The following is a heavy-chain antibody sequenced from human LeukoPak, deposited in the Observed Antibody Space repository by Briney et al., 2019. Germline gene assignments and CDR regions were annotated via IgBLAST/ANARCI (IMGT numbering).Heavy chain of an antibody. V-gene: IGHV4-59*12. J-gene: IGHJ3*02. D-gene: IGHD3-10*01. Sequence: SETLSLTCTVSGGSISSYYWSWIRQPPGKGLEWIGYIYYSGSTYYNPSLKNRVTISVDASKNQFSLKLSSVTAADTAVYYCAREIPRITMVRGAAGAFDIWGQGTMVTVSS. CDR3: AREIPRITMVRGAAGAFDI. CDR2: IYYSGST. CDR1: GGSISSYY.